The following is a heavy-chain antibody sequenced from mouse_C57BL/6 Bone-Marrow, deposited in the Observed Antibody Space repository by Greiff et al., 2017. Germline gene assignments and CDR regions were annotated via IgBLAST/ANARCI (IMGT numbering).Heavy chain of an antibody. Sequence: VQVVESGGDLVKPGGSLKLSCAASGFTFSSYGMSWVRQTPDKRLEWVATISSGGSYTYYPDSVKGRFTISRDNAKNTLYLQMSSLKSEDTAMYYCARRSFYGGFAYWGQGTLVTVSA. D-gene: IGHD1-1*01. J-gene: IGHJ3*01. CDR3: ARRSFYGGFAY. CDR2: ISSGGSYT. CDR1: GFTFSSYG. V-gene: IGHV5-6*01.